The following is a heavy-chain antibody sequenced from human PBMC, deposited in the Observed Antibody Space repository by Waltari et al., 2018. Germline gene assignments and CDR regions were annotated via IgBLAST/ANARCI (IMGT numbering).Heavy chain of an antibody. CDR1: GGSISSYY. J-gene: IGHJ6*03. CDR2: IYTSGST. Sequence: QVQLQESGPGLVKPSETLSLTCTVSGGSISSYYWSWIRQPPGKGLEWIGYIYTSGSTNYNPSLKSRVTISVDTSKNQFSLKLSSVTTADTAVYYCASAEGYYDSSGYTLDYYYYMDVWGKGTTVTVSS. D-gene: IGHD3-22*01. CDR3: ASAEGYYDSSGYTLDYYYYMDV. V-gene: IGHV4-4*09.